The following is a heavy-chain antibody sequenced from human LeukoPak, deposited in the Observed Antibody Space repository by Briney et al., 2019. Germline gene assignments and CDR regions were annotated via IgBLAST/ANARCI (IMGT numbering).Heavy chain of an antibody. CDR1: GFIFSGYA. V-gene: IGHV3-23*01. Sequence: GGSLRLSCAASGFIFSGYAMHWVRQAPGKGLEWISAISLNGETTWYADSVKGRFTISRDNSKNTLYLQLTSLRAEDTAVYYCAQGFSSGWYPYWGQGSLVSVSS. J-gene: IGHJ4*02. CDR2: ISLNGETT. CDR3: AQGFSSGWYPY. D-gene: IGHD6-19*01.